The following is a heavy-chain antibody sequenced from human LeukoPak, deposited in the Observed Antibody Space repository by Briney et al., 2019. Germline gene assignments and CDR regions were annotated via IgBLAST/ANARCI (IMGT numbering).Heavy chain of an antibody. CDR1: GGTFSSYA. Sequence: ASVKVSCKASGGTFSSYAISWVRQAPGQGLEWMGGIIPIFGTANYAQKFQGRVTITADESTSTAYMELTSLRSEDSAVYYCARGPAYSNYGASYYYYMDVWGKGTTVTVSS. CDR2: IIPIFGTA. D-gene: IGHD4-11*01. J-gene: IGHJ6*03. V-gene: IGHV1-69*13. CDR3: ARGPAYSNYGASYYYYMDV.